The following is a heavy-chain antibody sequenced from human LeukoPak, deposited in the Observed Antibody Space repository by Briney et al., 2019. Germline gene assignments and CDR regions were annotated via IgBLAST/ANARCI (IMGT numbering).Heavy chain of an antibody. CDR3: ARLRGSSLSCWYFDL. J-gene: IGHJ2*01. Sequence: GESLKISCKGSGYSFTGYWIGWVRQMPGKGLEWMGIVYPGNSDTRFSPSFQGQVTISADKSISTAYLQWSSLKASDTAMYYCARLRGSSLSCWYFDLWGRGTLVTVSS. D-gene: IGHD2-2*01. CDR1: GYSFTGYW. V-gene: IGHV5-51*01. CDR2: VYPGNSDT.